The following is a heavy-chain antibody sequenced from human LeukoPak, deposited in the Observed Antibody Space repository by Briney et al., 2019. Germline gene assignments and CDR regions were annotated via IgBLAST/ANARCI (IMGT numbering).Heavy chain of an antibody. D-gene: IGHD5-12*01. J-gene: IGHJ4*02. Sequence: PGGSLRLSCAASGFTFSSYAMSWVRQAPGKGLEWVSAISASGGSTYYADSVKGRFTISRDNSKNTLYLQVNSLRADDTAVYYCARGGQWLRSGYWGQGTLVTVSS. CDR1: GFTFSSYA. CDR2: ISASGGST. V-gene: IGHV3-23*01. CDR3: ARGGQWLRSGY.